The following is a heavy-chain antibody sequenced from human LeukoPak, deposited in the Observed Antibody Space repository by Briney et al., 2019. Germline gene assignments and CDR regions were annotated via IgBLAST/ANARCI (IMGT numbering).Heavy chain of an antibody. Sequence: ASVKVSCKASGYTFTNYDINWVRQATGQGLEWMGWMNPNSGNTGYAQKFQGRVTITRNTAISTAYMELSSLRSEDTAVYYCARGSSYDFWSGSYYYYMDVWGKGTTVTVSS. V-gene: IGHV1-8*03. CDR2: MNPNSGNT. J-gene: IGHJ6*03. CDR1: GYTFTNYD. D-gene: IGHD3-3*01. CDR3: ARGSSYDFWSGSYYYYMDV.